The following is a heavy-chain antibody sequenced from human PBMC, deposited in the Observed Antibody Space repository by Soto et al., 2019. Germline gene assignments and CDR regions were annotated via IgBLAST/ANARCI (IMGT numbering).Heavy chain of an antibody. J-gene: IGHJ6*04. CDR3: ARERGDTAMVEYYYVMDV. D-gene: IGHD5-18*01. CDR2: INPSGGST. Sequence: AAVKVSCQSSGYTFTSYYMHWLLQAPGQGLEWMGIINPSGGSTSYAQKFQGRVTMTRDTSTSTVYMELSSLRSEDTAVYYCARERGDTAMVEYYYVMDVWGKGSKVTLSS. V-gene: IGHV1-46*01. CDR1: GYTFTSYY.